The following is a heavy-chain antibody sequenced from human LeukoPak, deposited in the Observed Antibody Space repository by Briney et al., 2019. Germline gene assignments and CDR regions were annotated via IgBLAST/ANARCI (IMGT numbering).Heavy chain of an antibody. D-gene: IGHD6-19*01. CDR1: GFTFIHYW. CDR3: ARIGGSVDIGWFFDY. CDR2: IKQDGSEK. J-gene: IGHJ4*02. V-gene: IGHV3-7*01. Sequence: GGSLRLSCAASGFTFIHYWMSWVRQAPGKGLEWVANIKQDGSEKLYLDSLKGRFTISRDSAKNSLYLQMNNLRAEDTAVYYCARIGGSVDIGWFFDYWGQGTLVTVSS.